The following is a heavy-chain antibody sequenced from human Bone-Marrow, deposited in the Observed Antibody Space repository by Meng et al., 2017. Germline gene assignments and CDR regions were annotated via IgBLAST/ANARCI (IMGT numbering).Heavy chain of an antibody. CDR3: ARETEVAANLDGRDV. V-gene: IGHV3-66*02. J-gene: IGHJ6*02. CDR1: GFTVSSNY. Sequence: GESLKISCAASGFTVSSNYMSWVRQAPGKGLEWVSMIYRGGSTYYAESAKGRFTISRDNSKNAVYLQMNSLAVADTAVYYCARETEVAANLDGRDVWGQGTTVTVSS. D-gene: IGHD6-19*01. CDR2: IYRGGST.